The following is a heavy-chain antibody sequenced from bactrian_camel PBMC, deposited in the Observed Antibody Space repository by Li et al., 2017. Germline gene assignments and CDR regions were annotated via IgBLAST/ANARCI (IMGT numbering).Heavy chain of an antibody. CDR2: IDEDGGT. V-gene: IGHV3S9*01. D-gene: IGHD3*01. Sequence: VQLVESGGGSVQAGGSLKLSCEYSGMGRVKHCMGWLRQVSGGEVKGVASIDEDGGTTYADSVKGRFTISKDNAKNTLYLEMTALKPEDSSVYICAADLVPSGGFCYDTSQLHFFNYRGRGTQVTVS. CDR1: GMGRVKHC. J-gene: IGHJ4*01. CDR3: AADLVPSGGFCYDTSQLHFFNY.